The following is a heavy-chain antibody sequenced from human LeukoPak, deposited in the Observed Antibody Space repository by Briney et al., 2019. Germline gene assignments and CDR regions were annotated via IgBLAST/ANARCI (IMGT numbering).Heavy chain of an antibody. J-gene: IGHJ4*02. CDR3: AREGPTAGRYTDY. CDR2: INPSGGST. Sequence: ASVKVSCEASGYTFTGDYIHWVRQAPGQGLEWVGIINPSGGSTTYAQNFQGRVTMTRDTSTSTVYMEMSSLRSEDTAVYYCAREGPTAGRYTDYWGQGTLVTVSS. D-gene: IGHD2-2*02. V-gene: IGHV1-46*01. CDR1: GYTFTGDY.